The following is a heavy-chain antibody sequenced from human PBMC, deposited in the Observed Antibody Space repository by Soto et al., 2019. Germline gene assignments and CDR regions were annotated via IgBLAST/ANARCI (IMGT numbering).Heavy chain of an antibody. Sequence: SETLSLTCPLSGGSVRAPDWWNWVRQSPDKGLEWIAEVHISGHSNYNPSLRSRVSVSIDSSKNQFYLNLNSVTAADTAIYYCARVRQGCSANNCYFDHWGQGTQVTVSS. V-gene: IGHV4-4*02. J-gene: IGHJ4*01. D-gene: IGHD1-1*01. CDR3: ARVRQGCSANNCYFDH. CDR1: GGSVRAPDW. CDR2: VHISGHS.